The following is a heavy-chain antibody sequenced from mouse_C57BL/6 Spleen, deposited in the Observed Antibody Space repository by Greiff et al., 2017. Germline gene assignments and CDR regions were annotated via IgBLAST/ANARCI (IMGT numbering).Heavy chain of an antibody. CDR3: AILWGNYEEAY. D-gene: IGHD2-1*01. CDR1: GYTFTGYW. CDR2: ILPGSGST. V-gene: IGHV1-9*01. Sequence: VQLQQSGAELMKPGASVKLSCKATGYTFTGYWIAWVKQRPGHGLAWIGEILPGSGSTNYNEKFKGTATFTAATSSNTAYMQLSSLTTEDSAIYYCAILWGNYEEAYWGQGTLVTVAA. J-gene: IGHJ3*01.